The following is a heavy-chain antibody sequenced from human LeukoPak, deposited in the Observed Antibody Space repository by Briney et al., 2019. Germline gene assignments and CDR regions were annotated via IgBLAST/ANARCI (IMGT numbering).Heavy chain of an antibody. D-gene: IGHD5-24*01. J-gene: IGHJ4*02. CDR2: FYVGGAT. CDR3: ARGDGYNFFDY. CDR1: GFSVTNNY. Sequence: PGGSLRLSCAVSGFSVTNNYMSWVRQAPGKGLEWVSVFYVGGATYYAASVKGRFTISRDNSENTLYLQMKSPRAEDTAVYYCARGDGYNFFDYWGQGILVTVSS. V-gene: IGHV3-53*01.